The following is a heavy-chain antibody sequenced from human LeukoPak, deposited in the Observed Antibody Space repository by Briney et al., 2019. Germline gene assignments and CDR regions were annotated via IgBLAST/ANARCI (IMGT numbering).Heavy chain of an antibody. CDR3: TRGHYYGMDA. CDR1: GFTFTKHW. Sequence: GGSLRLSCVATGFTFTKHWMSWVRQSRGKGLERVAKIREDGNERHYVDSVKGRFTISRDNARNSLYLQMNNVRVDDTAVYYCTRGHYYGMDAWGKGTTVTISS. CDR2: IREDGNER. J-gene: IGHJ6*04. V-gene: IGHV3-7*01.